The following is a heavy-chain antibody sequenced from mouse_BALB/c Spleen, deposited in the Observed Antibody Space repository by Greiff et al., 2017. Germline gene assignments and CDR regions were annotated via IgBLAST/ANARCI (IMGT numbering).Heavy chain of an antibody. J-gene: IGHJ2*01. V-gene: IGHV1S29*02. CDR3: ARLYYYGSSYPYFDY. CDR2: IYPYNGGT. D-gene: IGHD1-1*01. CDR1: GYTFTDYN. Sequence: VQLQQSGPELVKPGASVKISCKASGYTFTDYNMHWVKQSHGKSLEWIGYIYPYNGGTGYNQKFKSKATLTVDNSSSTAYMELRSLTSEDSAVYYCARLYYYGSSYPYFDYWGQGTTLTVSS.